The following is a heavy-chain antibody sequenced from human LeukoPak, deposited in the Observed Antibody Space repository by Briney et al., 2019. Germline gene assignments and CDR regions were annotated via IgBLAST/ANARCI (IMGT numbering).Heavy chain of an antibody. J-gene: IGHJ4*02. CDR3: TRGEDTAMVWFDY. Sequence: GGSLRLSCTASGFTFGDYARSWVRQAPGKGLEWVGFIRSKAYGGTTEYAASVKGRFTTSRDDSKSIAYLQMNSLKTEDTAVYYCTRGEDTAMVWFDYWGQGTLVTVSS. CDR1: GFTFGDYA. CDR2: IRSKAYGGTT. V-gene: IGHV3-49*04. D-gene: IGHD5-18*01.